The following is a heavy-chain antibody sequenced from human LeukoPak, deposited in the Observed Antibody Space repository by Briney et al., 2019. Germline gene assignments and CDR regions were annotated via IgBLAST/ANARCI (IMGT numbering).Heavy chain of an antibody. CDR3: ARDQDPGAFDI. CDR1: SYXLTNYG. J-gene: IGHJ3*02. V-gene: IGHV1-18*01. CDR2: ISAYNGNT. Sequence: AASVKVSCKASSYXLTNYGISWVRQAPGQGLEWMGWISAYNGNTNYAQNLQGRVTMTTDTSTNTAYMELRSLRSDDTAVYYCARDQDPGAFDIWGQGTMVTVSS.